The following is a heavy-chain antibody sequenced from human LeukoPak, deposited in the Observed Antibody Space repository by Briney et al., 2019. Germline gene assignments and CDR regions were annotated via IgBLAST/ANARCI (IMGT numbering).Heavy chain of an antibody. J-gene: IGHJ6*02. D-gene: IGHD1-26*01. Sequence: GGSLKLSCAASGFTFSGSAIHWVRQASGKGLEWVGRIRNKANNYATAYATSVKGRFTLSRDDSKNTAYLQMNSLKTEDTALYYCVRGAASGSYYGLGVWGQGATVTVSS. CDR1: GFTFSGSA. V-gene: IGHV3-73*01. CDR2: IRNKANNYAT. CDR3: VRGAASGSYYGLGV.